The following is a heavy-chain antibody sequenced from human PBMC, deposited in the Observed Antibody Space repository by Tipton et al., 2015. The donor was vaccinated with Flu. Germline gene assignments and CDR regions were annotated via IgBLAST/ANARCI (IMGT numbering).Heavy chain of an antibody. CDR2: IYYSGST. Sequence: TLSLTCTVSGGSISSYYWSWIRQPPGKGLEWIGYIYYSGSTNYNPSLKSRVTISVDTSKNQFSPKLSSVTAADTAVYYCASSSYDYIWGSYRFFDYWGQGTLVTVSS. CDR1: GGSISSYY. CDR3: ASSSYDYIWGSYRFFDY. J-gene: IGHJ4*02. V-gene: IGHV4-59*01. D-gene: IGHD3-16*02.